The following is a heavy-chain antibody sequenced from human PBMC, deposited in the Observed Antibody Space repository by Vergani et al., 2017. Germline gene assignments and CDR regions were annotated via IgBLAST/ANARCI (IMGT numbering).Heavy chain of an antibody. Sequence: EVQLLESGGGLVQPGGSLRLSCAASGFTFSSYAMSWVRQAPGKGLEWVSAISGSGGSTYYAHSVKGRFTISRDNSKTTLYLKMNSLRAEDTAVYYCAKDPYSSSWYDTDFVDYWGQGTLVTVSS. CDR2: ISGSGGST. CDR1: GFTFSSYA. J-gene: IGHJ4*02. D-gene: IGHD6-13*01. V-gene: IGHV3-23*01. CDR3: AKDPYSSSWYDTDFVDY.